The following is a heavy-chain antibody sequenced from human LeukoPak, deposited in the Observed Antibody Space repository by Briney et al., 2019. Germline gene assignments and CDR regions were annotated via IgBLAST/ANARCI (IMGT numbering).Heavy chain of an antibody. D-gene: IGHD1-14*01. Sequence: PGGSLRLSCAASGFTFSSYAMSWVRQAPGKGLEWVSAISGSGGSTYYADSVKGRFTISRDNSKNTLYLQINSLRAEDTAIYYCAREPNFDDHAFDYWGQGTLVTVSS. CDR2: ISGSGGST. V-gene: IGHV3-23*01. J-gene: IGHJ4*02. CDR1: GFTFSSYA. CDR3: AREPNFDDHAFDY.